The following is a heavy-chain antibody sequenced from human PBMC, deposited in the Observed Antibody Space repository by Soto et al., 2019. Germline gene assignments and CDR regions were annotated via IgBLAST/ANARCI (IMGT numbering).Heavy chain of an antibody. CDR3: ATNAAQWLSWFDP. J-gene: IGHJ5*02. Sequence: SETLSLTCTVSGGSIRSYYWSWIRQPPGKGLEWIGYIYYSGSTSYNPSLKSRVTISVDTSKNQLSLKLTSVTAADTAVYYCATNAAQWLSWFDPWGQGTLVTVSS. CDR1: GGSIRSYY. V-gene: IGHV4-59*01. D-gene: IGHD3-22*01. CDR2: IYYSGST.